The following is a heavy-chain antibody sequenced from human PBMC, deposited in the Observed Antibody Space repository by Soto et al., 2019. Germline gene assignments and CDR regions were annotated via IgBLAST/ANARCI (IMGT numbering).Heavy chain of an antibody. CDR3: AKDRAPHCTNGVCYWERKFDY. Sequence: GGSLRLSCAASGFTFSNYAMSWVRQAPGKGLEWVSAISGSGDSTYYADSVKGRFSISRDNSKNTLYLQMNSLRAEDTALYYCAKDRAPHCTNGVCYWERKFDYWGQGTLVTVSS. J-gene: IGHJ4*02. CDR1: GFTFSNYA. D-gene: IGHD2-8*01. V-gene: IGHV3-23*01. CDR2: ISGSGDST.